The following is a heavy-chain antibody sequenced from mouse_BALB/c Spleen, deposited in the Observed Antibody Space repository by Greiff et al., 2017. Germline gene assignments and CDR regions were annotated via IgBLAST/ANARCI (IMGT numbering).Heavy chain of an antibody. J-gene: IGHJ3*01. Sequence: VKLMESGAELVKPGASVKLSCKASGYTFTSYYMYWVKQRPGQGLEWIGEINPSNGGTNFTEKFKSKATLTVDKSSSTAYMQLSSLTSEDSAVYYCTGWGWFAYWGQGTLVTVSP. V-gene: IGHV1S81*02. CDR2: INPSNGGT. CDR1: GYTFTSYY. CDR3: TGWGWFAY.